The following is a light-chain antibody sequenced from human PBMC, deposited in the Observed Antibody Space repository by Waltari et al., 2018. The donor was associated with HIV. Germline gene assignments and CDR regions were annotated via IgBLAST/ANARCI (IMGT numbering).Light chain of an antibody. CDR1: RSDAGTYTL. CDR2: EVT. Sequence: QSALAQPSSVSDSPGQPITISCTGTRSDAGTYTLVSWYQQHPGKVPKLIIYEVTKRPSGVSNRFSGSKSGNTASLTISGLQAEDEADYYCCSYAASRSVVFGGGTKLTVL. V-gene: IGLV2-23*02. J-gene: IGLJ2*01. CDR3: CSYAASRSVV.